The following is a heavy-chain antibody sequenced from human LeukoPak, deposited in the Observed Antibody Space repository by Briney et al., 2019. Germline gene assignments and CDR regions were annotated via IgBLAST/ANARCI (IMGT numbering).Heavy chain of an antibody. J-gene: IGHJ4*02. CDR3: AKGLKGLKFDY. D-gene: IGHD6-19*01. CDR1: GFTLDDYA. CDR2: ISWNSGSI. Sequence: GGSLRLSCAASGFTLDDYAMHWVRQAPGKGLEWVSGISWNSGSIGYADSVKGRFTISRDNAKNSLYLQMNSLRAEDTALYYCAKGLKGLKFDYWGQGNLVTVSS. V-gene: IGHV3-9*01.